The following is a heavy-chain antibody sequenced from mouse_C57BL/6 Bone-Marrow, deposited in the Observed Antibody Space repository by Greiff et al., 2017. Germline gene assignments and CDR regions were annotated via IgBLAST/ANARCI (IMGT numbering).Heavy chain of an antibody. D-gene: IGHD2-3*01. V-gene: IGHV14-4*01. J-gene: IGHJ4*01. CDR2: IDPENGDT. CDR3: TIYDGYYKAMDY. CDR1: GFNIKDDY. Sequence: EVQLQQSGAELVRPGASVKLSCTASGFNIKDDYMHWVKQRPEQGLEWIGWIDPENGDTEYASKFQGKATITADTSSNTAYLQLSSLTSEDTAVYYCTIYDGYYKAMDYWGQGTSVTVSS.